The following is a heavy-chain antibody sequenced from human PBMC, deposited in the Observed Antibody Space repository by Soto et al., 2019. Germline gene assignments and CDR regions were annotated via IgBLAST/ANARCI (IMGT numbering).Heavy chain of an antibody. Sequence: QVQLQESGPGLVKPSGTLSLTCAVSGGSIYSSNWWTGVRQPPGKGLEWIGQIYHSGSTNYSPSLKSRVTISVDKSNNQFSLKVTSVTAADTAVYYCTRGWEPTDWGQGSLVTVSS. CDR3: TRGWEPTD. CDR1: GGSIYSSNW. CDR2: IYHSGST. V-gene: IGHV4-4*02. D-gene: IGHD1-26*01. J-gene: IGHJ4*02.